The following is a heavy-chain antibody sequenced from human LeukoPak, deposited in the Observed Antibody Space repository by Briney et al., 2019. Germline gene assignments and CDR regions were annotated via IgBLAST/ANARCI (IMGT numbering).Heavy chain of an antibody. CDR3: TRVSYADGGYFDY. Sequence: PGGSLRLSCAASGFTFSSYYMNWVRQAPGKGLEWVSSISRTTNYTYYTDSVKSRFTISRDNAKNSLYLQMNSLTAEDTAVYYCTRVSYADGGYFDYWGQGTLVTVSS. CDR2: ISRTTNYT. D-gene: IGHD3-16*01. J-gene: IGHJ4*02. CDR1: GFTFSSYY. V-gene: IGHV3-21*01.